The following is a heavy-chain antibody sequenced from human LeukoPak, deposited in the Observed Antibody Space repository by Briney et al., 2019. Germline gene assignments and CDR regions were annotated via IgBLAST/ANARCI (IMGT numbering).Heavy chain of an antibody. CDR1: GGTFSTYA. CDR3: ARVFRRWFDS. V-gene: IGHV1-69*05. Sequence: GASVKVSCKASGGTFSTYAIVWVRQAPGQGLEWMGGIIPIFGSANYAQKFQGRVTITTDEPTSTAYMELSSLRSEDTAVYYCARVFRRWFDSWGQGTLVTVSS. CDR2: IIPIFGSA. D-gene: IGHD1-14*01. J-gene: IGHJ5*01.